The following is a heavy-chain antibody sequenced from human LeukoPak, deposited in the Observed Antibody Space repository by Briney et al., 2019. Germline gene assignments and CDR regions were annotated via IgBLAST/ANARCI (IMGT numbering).Heavy chain of an antibody. J-gene: IGHJ4*02. D-gene: IGHD3-3*01. V-gene: IGHV3-30*03. CDR3: ARVDFWSGY. CDR2: ISYDGSNK. CDR1: GFTFSSYG. Sequence: GRSLRLSCAASGFTFSSYGMHWVRQAPGKGLEWVAVISYDGSNKYYADSVKGRFTISRDNSKNTLYLQMNSLRAEDTAVYYCARVDFWSGYWGQGTLVTVSS.